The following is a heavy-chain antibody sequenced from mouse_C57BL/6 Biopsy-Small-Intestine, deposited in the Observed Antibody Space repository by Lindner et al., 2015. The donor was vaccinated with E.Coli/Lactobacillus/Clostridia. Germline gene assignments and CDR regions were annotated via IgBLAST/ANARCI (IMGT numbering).Heavy chain of an antibody. CDR2: INPSTGGT. Sequence: VQLQESGPELVKPGASVKISCKTSGYSFTGYYMNWVKQSPEKSLEWIGEINPSTGGTTYNQKFKGKATMTVDKSSSTAYMGLKSLTSEDSAVYYCARSFEHGSSYKAWFAYWGQGTLVTVSA. V-gene: IGHV1-42*01. J-gene: IGHJ3*01. CDR3: ARSFEHGSSYKAWFAY. CDR1: GYSFTGYY. D-gene: IGHD1-1*01.